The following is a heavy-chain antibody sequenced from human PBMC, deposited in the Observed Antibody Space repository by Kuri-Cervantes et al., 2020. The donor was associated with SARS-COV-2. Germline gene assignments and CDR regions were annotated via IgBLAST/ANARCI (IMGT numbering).Heavy chain of an antibody. J-gene: IGHJ5*02. V-gene: IGHV3-48*03. D-gene: IGHD3-10*01. CDR2: IDSSGSTI. CDR3: ATSGRGSVSWFDP. CDR1: GFTFSPYE. Sequence: GGSLRLSCAASGFTFSPYEMNWVRQAPGKGLDWVSYIDSSGSTISYADSVKGRFTISRDNAKNSLYLQMNSLRAEDTAVYYCATSGRGSVSWFDPWGQGTVVTVSS.